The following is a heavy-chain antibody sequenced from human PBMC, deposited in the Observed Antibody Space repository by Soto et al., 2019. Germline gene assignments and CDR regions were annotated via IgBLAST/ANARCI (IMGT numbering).Heavy chain of an antibody. CDR3: ARDREDYGDFGYYYYYMDV. CDR2: IYSGGST. Sequence: GGSLRLSCAASGFTVSSNYMSWVRQAPGKGLEWVSVIYSGGSTYYADSVKGRFTISRHNSKNTLYLQMNSLRAEDTAVYYCARDREDYGDFGYYYYYMDVWGKGTTVTVSS. J-gene: IGHJ6*03. D-gene: IGHD4-17*01. V-gene: IGHV3-53*04. CDR1: GFTVSSNY.